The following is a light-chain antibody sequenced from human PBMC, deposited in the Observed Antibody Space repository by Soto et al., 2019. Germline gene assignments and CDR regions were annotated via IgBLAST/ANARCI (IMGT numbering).Light chain of an antibody. V-gene: IGKV3-11*01. CDR2: DAS. Sequence: EIVLTQSPATLSLSPGERATLSCRASQSISSYLAWYQQKPGQAPRLLIYDASNRATGIPARFSGSGSETDFTLTIRSLEPEDFAVYYCQQRSNWPLLTFGGGTKVEIK. CDR1: QSISSY. J-gene: IGKJ4*01. CDR3: QQRSNWPLLT.